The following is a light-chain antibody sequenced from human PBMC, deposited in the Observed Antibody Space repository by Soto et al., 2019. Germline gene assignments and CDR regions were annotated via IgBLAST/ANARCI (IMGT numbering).Light chain of an antibody. CDR2: GAS. Sequence: EIVLTQSPCTLSLSPGERATLSCRASQSVNSIYLVWYQQKPGQAPRLLIYGASRWATGIPDRFSGSGSGTDFTLTISRLEPEDFALYYCQHYGGSPRTFGEGTKVEL. CDR3: QHYGGSPRT. J-gene: IGKJ1*01. CDR1: QSVNSIY. V-gene: IGKV3-20*01.